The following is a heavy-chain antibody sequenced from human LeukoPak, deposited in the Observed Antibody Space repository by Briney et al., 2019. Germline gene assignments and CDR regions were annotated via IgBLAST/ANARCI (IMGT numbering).Heavy chain of an antibody. V-gene: IGHV1-46*01. CDR1: GYAFTRYY. D-gene: IGHD1-1*01. J-gene: IGHJ4*02. CDR3: ARVGDWNDLVY. Sequence: GASVKVSCKASGYAFTRYYIHWVRQAPGQGLEWMGIINPSGGSTSYAQKFQGRVTMTRDTSTSTVYMELSSLRSEDTAVYYCARVGDWNDLVYWGQGTLVTVSS. CDR2: INPSGGST.